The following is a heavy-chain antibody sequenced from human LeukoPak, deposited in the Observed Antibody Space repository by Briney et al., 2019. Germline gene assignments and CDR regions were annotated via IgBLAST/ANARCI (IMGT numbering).Heavy chain of an antibody. J-gene: IGHJ4*02. D-gene: IGHD1-26*01. CDR1: GFTFSSYW. CDR2: IASDGSST. Sequence: GGSLRLSCAASGFTFSSYWMNWVRQAPGKGLVWVSRIASDGSSTTYADSVKGRSTIFRDNAKNTLYLQMNSLRAEDTVVYYCVRDLGGRSGHWGQGTLVTVSS. CDR3: VRDLGGRSGH. V-gene: IGHV3-74*01.